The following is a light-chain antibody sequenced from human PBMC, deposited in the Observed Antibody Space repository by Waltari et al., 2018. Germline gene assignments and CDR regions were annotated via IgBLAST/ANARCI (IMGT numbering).Light chain of an antibody. J-gene: IGLJ1*01. V-gene: IGLV2-11*01. CDR2: DIN. CDR3: CSYAGSYTYV. CDR1: TSAVGSYNF. Sequence: QSALTQPPSVSWSPGQSVTISCPGTTSAVGSYNFISWYQTHPDKAPKLLNYDINKRPSGVPDRFSGSKSGNTASLTISGLQGEDEADYYCCSYAGSYTYVFGTGTKVTAL.